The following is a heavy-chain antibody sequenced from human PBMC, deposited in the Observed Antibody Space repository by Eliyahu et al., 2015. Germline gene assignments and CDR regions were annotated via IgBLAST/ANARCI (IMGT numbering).Heavy chain of an antibody. D-gene: IGHD5-18*01. CDR3: AKAYTAIDY. J-gene: IGHJ4*02. CDR1: GFTFDDYA. CDR2: ISWNSGSI. V-gene: IGHV3-9*01. Sequence: EVQLVESGGGLVQPGRSLRLSCAASGFTFDDYAMHWVRQAPGKGLEWVSGISWNSGSIGYADSVKGRFTISRDNAKNSLYLQMNSLRAEDTALYYCAKAYTAIDYWGQGTLVTVSS.